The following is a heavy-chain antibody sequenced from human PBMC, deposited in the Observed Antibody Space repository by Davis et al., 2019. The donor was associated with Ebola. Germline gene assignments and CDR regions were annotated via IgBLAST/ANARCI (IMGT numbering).Heavy chain of an antibody. D-gene: IGHD1-26*01. V-gene: IGHV3-49*03. Sequence: PGGSLRLSCAASGFTFSDYYMSWIRQAPGKGLEWVGFIRSKAYGGTTEYAASVKGRFTISRDDSKSIAYLQMNSLKTEDTAVYYCTRGGGSYLVWGQGTLVTVSS. CDR2: IRSKAYGGTT. J-gene: IGHJ4*02. CDR3: TRGGGSYLV. CDR1: GFTFSDYY.